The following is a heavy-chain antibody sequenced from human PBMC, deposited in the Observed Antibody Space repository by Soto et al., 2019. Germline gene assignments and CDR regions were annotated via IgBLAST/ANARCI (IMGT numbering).Heavy chain of an antibody. J-gene: IGHJ4*02. CDR1: GGSISSGGSY. CDR3: ARMVTTSYYFDY. D-gene: IGHD4-17*01. V-gene: IGHV4-31*03. CDR2: IYYSGST. Sequence: LSLTCTVSGGSISSGGSYWSWIPQHPGKGLEWIGYIYYSGSTYYNPSLKSRVTISVDTSKNQFSLKLSSVTAADTAVYYCARMVTTSYYFDYWGQGTLVTVS.